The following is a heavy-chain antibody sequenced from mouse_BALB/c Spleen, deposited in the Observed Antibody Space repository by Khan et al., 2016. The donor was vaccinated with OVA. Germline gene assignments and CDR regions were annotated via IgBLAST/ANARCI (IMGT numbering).Heavy chain of an antibody. V-gene: IGHV3-2*02. CDR3: ARDCSPSTDAMDY. CDR1: GYSITSDYA. CDR2: ISYSGST. Sequence: VQLKESGPGLVKPSQSLSLTCTVTGYSITSDYAWNWIRQFPGNKLEWMGYISYSGSTSYNPSLKSRISITRDTSKNQFFLQLNSVTTEDTATYDTARDCSPSTDAMDYWGQGTALTVSS. J-gene: IGHJ4*01.